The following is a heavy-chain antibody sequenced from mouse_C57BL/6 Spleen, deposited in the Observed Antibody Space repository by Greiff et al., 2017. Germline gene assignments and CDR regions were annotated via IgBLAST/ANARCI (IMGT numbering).Heavy chain of an antibody. CDR2: IDPNSGGT. CDR3: ATQWGLQAWFAY. CDR1: GYTFTSYW. Sequence: QVQLKESGAELVKPGASVKLSCKASGYTFTSYWMHWVKQRPGRGLEWIGRIDPNSGGTKYNEKFKSKATLTVDKPSSTAYMQLSSLTSEDSAVYYCATQWGLQAWFAYWGQGTLVTVSA. V-gene: IGHV1-72*01. D-gene: IGHD2-4*01. J-gene: IGHJ3*01.